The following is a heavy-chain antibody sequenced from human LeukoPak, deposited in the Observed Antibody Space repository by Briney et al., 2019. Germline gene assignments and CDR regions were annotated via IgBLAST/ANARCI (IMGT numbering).Heavy chain of an antibody. Sequence: GGSLRLSCAASGFTFSTYWMTWVRQAPGKGLEWVANIKEDGSQKYYVDSVKGRFTISRDNAKNSLYLQMDSLRAEDTAVYYCARDTGCAGGNCFSFYDSWSQGTLVTVSS. CDR1: GFTFSTYW. D-gene: IGHD2-15*01. CDR2: IKEDGSQK. V-gene: IGHV3-7*01. J-gene: IGHJ4*02. CDR3: ARDTGCAGGNCFSFYDS.